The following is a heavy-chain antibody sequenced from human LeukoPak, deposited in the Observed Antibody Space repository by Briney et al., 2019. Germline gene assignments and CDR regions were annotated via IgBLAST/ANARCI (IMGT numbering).Heavy chain of an antibody. Sequence: GGSLRLSCAASGFTFSSYVMHWVRQAPGKGLEWVAFIRYDGSNKYYSDSVKGRFTISRDNSKNTLYLQMNSLRAEDTAVYYCARDHGYSSSFDYWGQGTLVTVSS. CDR1: GFTFSSYV. J-gene: IGHJ4*02. D-gene: IGHD6-13*01. CDR2: IRYDGSNK. V-gene: IGHV3-30*02. CDR3: ARDHGYSSSFDY.